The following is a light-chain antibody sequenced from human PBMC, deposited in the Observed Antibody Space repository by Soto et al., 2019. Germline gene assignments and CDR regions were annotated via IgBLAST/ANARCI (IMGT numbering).Light chain of an antibody. V-gene: IGKV3-20*01. CDR3: QQFNNWPIT. CDR2: GAS. J-gene: IGKJ5*01. Sequence: EIVLTQSPGTLSLSPGGRATLSCRASQSVSSSYLAWYQQKPGQAPRLLIYGASSRATGIPDRFSGSGSGTDFTLTISSLQSEDFAVYYCQQFNNWPITFGQGTRLEIK. CDR1: QSVSSSY.